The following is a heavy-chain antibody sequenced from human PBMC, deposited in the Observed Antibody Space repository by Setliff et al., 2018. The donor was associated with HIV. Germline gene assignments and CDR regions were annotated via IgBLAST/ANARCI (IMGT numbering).Heavy chain of an antibody. CDR3: ARDYPYYESSGYNYLEAFDI. CDR2: MNCMNGDT. Sequence: ASVKVSCKTSGYTFVNYYVNWVRQAPGQGLEWIGIMNCMNGDTSYAQSLKGRVTVTRDTSTSTVYMELSSLRSEDTAVYNCARDYPYYESSGYNYLEAFDIWGQGTMVTVSS. D-gene: IGHD3-22*01. V-gene: IGHV1-46*01. CDR1: GYTFVNYY. J-gene: IGHJ3*02.